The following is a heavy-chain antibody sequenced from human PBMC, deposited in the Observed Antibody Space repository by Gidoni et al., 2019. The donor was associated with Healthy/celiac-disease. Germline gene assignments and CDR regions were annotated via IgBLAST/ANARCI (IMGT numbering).Heavy chain of an antibody. CDR3: AKGGDMIVVVILFDY. J-gene: IGHJ4*02. V-gene: IGHV3-23*01. CDR2: ISGIGGST. Sequence: EVKLLESGGGLVQPGGSLRLSCAASGFTFSSYAMSWVRQAPWKGLEWVAAISGIGGSTYYADSVKGRFTISRDNSKNTLYLQMHSLRADDTAVYYCAKGGDMIVVVILFDYWGQGTLVTVSS. D-gene: IGHD3-22*01. CDR1: GFTFSSYA.